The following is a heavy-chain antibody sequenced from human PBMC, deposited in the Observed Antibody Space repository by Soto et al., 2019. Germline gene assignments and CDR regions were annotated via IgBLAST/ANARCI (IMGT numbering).Heavy chain of an antibody. D-gene: IGHD4-17*01. CDR2: IYPGDSDT. J-gene: IGHJ4*02. CDR3: ARYLSDYGHWAFDY. Sequence: EKGLEWMGIIYPGDSDTRYSPSFQGQVTISADKSISTAYLQWSSLKASDTAMYYCARYLSDYGHWAFDYWGQGTLVTVSS. V-gene: IGHV5-51*01.